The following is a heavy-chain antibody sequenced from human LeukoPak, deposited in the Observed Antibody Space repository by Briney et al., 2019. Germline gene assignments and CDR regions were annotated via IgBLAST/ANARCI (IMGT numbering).Heavy chain of an antibody. D-gene: IGHD2-2*03. J-gene: IGHJ1*01. CDR2: ISAYNGNT. V-gene: IGHV1-18*01. CDR3: ASGYCSSTSCYYFQH. Sequence: GASVKVSCKASGYTFTSYGISWVRQAPGQGLEWMGWISAYNGNTNYAQKLQGRVTMTTDTSTSTAYMELRSLRSDDTAVYYCASGYCSSTSCYYFQHWGQGTLVTVSS. CDR1: GYTFTSYG.